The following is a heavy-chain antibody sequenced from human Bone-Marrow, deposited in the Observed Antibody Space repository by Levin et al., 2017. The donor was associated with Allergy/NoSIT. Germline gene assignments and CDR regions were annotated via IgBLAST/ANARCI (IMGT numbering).Heavy chain of an antibody. D-gene: IGHD3-22*01. J-gene: IGHJ3*02. CDR2: IYYSGIT. V-gene: IGHV4-59*11. Sequence: SQTLSLTCTVSGGSISNHYWSWIRQPPGKGLEWIGYIYYSGITNYNPSLKSRVTISVDTSNNQFSLKLRSVTAADTAVYYCARGHYYDSSGYPDVFDIWGQGTMVTVSS. CDR3: ARGHYYDSSGYPDVFDI. CDR1: GGSISNHY.